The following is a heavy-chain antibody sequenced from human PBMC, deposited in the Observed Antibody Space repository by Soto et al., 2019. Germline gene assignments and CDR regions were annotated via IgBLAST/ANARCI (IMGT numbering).Heavy chain of an antibody. Sequence: SVKAPCKAPGYTFTGTGTSWVRPSPAQVLEWMGWISVYNGNTNYAQKLQGRVTMTTDTSTSTAYMELRSLRSDDTAVYFCARDERITMVRGVQPFDYWGQGTLVTVSS. CDR2: ISVYNGNT. J-gene: IGHJ4*02. D-gene: IGHD3-10*01. V-gene: IGHV1-18*01. CDR1: GYTFTGTG. CDR3: ARDERITMVRGVQPFDY.